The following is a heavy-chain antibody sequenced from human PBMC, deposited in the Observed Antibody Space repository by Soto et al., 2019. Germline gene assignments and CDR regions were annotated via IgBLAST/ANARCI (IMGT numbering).Heavy chain of an antibody. D-gene: IGHD6-6*01. CDR3: ARGRIAARLSSYYYYYYYMDV. J-gene: IGHJ6*03. Sequence: QVPLVQSGAEVKKPGASVKVSCKASGYTFTSYAMHWVRQAPGQRLEWMGWINAGNGNTKYSQKFQGRVTITRDTSASTAYMELSSLRSEDTAVYYCARGRIAARLSSYYYYYYYMDVWGKGTTVTVSS. CDR2: INAGNGNT. CDR1: GYTFTSYA. V-gene: IGHV1-3*01.